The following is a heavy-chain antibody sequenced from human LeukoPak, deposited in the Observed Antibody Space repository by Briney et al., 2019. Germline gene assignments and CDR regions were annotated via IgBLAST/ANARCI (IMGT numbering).Heavy chain of an antibody. CDR3: ASLRLIDY. Sequence: ASVKVCCKSSGYTCIGYYMHWVRQAPGQGLEWMGCINPNSGTTNYSQKFQGRVTMTRDTSITTAYMELSGLRSDDTAVYYCASLRLIDYWGQGTLVTVSS. J-gene: IGHJ4*02. CDR2: INPNSGTT. CDR1: GYTCIGYY. D-gene: IGHD3-16*01. V-gene: IGHV1-2*02.